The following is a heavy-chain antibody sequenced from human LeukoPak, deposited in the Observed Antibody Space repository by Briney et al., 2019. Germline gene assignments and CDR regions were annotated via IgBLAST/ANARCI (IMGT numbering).Heavy chain of an antibody. CDR3: AIYGQDYFDY. V-gene: IGHV3-48*03. J-gene: IGHJ4*02. Sequence: GGFLRLSWAASGFTLSSYEMNWVRQAPGKGLEWVSYISSSGSTIYYADSVKGRFTISRDNAKNSLYLQMNSLRAEDTAVYYCAIYGQDYFDYWGQGTLVTVSS. CDR2: ISSSGSTI. D-gene: IGHD4-17*01. CDR1: GFTLSSYE.